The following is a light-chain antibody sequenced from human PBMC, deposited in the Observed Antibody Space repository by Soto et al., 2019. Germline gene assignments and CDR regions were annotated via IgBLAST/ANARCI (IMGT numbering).Light chain of an antibody. CDR2: AAS. J-gene: IGKJ4*01. CDR3: QQYNSYSPLT. CDR1: QGIASY. Sequence: QLTQSPSSLSASVGDRVTITCRASQGIASYLAWYQQKPGQAPNLLIYAASTLQSGVPSRFSGSGSGTEFTLTISSLQPDDFATYYCQQYNSYSPLTFGGGTKVDIK. V-gene: IGKV1-9*01.